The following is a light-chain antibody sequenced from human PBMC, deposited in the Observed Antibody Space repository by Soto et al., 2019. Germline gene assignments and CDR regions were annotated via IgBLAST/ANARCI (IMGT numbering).Light chain of an antibody. CDR2: GAS. CDR3: QQYNSWPPWT. V-gene: IGKV3-15*01. Sequence: EIVMTQSPATLSVSPGERATLSCRASQSVSSNLAWYQQKPGQAPRLLIYGASTRATGIPARFSGSGSGKEFTLTISSLQSEDFAVYYCQQYNSWPPWTFGGGTKVEIK. CDR1: QSVSSN. J-gene: IGKJ4*01.